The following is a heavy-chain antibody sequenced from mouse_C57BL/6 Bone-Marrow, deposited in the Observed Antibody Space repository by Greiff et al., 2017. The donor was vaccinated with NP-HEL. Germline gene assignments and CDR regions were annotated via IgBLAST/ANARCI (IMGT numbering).Heavy chain of an antibody. J-gene: IGHJ3*01. D-gene: IGHD1-1*01. CDR2: INPSSGYT. Sequence: VKLVESGAELARPGASVKMSCKASGYTFTSYTMHWVKQRPGQGLEWIGHINPSSGYTKYNQKFKDKATLTADKSSSTAYMQLSSLTSEDSAVYYCARSYYYGSLAYWGQGTLVTVSA. V-gene: IGHV1-4*01. CDR1: GYTFTSYT. CDR3: ARSYYYGSLAY.